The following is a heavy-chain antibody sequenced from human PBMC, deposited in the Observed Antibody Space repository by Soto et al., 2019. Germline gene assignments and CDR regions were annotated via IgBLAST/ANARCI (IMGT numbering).Heavy chain of an antibody. V-gene: IGHV1-46*01. CDR1: GYIFTNHY. D-gene: IGHD3-22*01. Sequence: QVQLVQSGAEVTKPGASVKVSCKASGYIFTNHYIHWVRQAPGQGLEWMGIINPSGGSTNYLQKFKGRVTMTRDTSTSTVYMELSSLRSEDTAVYFCARADYYDSSGFYYDYWGQGTLVTVSS. CDR3: ARADYYDSSGFYYDY. CDR2: INPSGGST. J-gene: IGHJ4*02.